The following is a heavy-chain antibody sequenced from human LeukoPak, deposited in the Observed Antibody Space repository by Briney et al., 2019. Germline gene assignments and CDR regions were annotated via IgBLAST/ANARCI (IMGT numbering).Heavy chain of an antibody. CDR1: GFTFSSYS. D-gene: IGHD6-6*01. V-gene: IGHV3-48*01. Sequence: PGGSLRLSCAASGFTFSSYSMNWVRQAPGKGLEWVSYISSSSSTIYYADSVKGRFTISRDNAKNSLYLQMNSLRAEDTAVYYCARGTYSSSKYFQHWGQDTLVTVSS. J-gene: IGHJ1*01. CDR3: ARGTYSSSKYFQH. CDR2: ISSSSSTI.